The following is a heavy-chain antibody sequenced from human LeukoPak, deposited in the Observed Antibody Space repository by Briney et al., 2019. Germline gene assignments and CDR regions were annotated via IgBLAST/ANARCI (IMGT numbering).Heavy chain of an antibody. CDR3: ARFSPPPT. J-gene: IGHJ4*02. CDR2: ISSDGTIT. Sequence: VGSLRLSCAASGVTLSGDWIHWVRQAPGKGLVWVSRISSDGTITNYADSVKGRFTISRDNAKNTLYLQMNSLSVEELAVYYCARFSPPPTWGQGPLVSVSS. CDR1: GVTLSGDW. V-gene: IGHV3-74*01.